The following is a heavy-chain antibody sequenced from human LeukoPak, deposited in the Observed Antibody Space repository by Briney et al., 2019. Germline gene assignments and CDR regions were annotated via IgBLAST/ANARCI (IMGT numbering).Heavy chain of an antibody. V-gene: IGHV3-21*01. J-gene: IGHJ4*02. CDR3: ARAAYCGGDCAVSHFGY. CDR2: ITTSSTYI. Sequence: GGSLRLSCAASGFTFSSYSMTWVRQAPGKGLEWVSSITTSSTYIYYADSVKGRFTISRDNAKNSLYLRMNSLRAEDTAVYYCARAAYCGGDCAVSHFGYWGQGTLVTVSP. CDR1: GFTFSSYS. D-gene: IGHD2-21*02.